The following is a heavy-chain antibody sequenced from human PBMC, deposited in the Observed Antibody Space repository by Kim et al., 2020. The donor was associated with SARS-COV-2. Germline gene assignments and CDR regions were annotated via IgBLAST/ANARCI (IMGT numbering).Heavy chain of an antibody. V-gene: IGHV5-51*01. CDR3: ARLVVPAAMGQGWFDP. J-gene: IGHJ5*02. Sequence: GESLKISCKGSGYSFTSYWIGWVRQMPGKGLEWMGIIYPGDSDTRYSPSFQGQVTISADKSISTAYLQWSSLKASDTAMYYCARLVVPAAMGQGWFDPWGQGTLVTVSS. CDR2: IYPGDSDT. D-gene: IGHD2-2*01. CDR1: GYSFTSYW.